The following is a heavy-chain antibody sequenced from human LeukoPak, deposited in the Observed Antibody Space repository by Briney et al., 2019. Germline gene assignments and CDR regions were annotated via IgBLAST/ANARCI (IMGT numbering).Heavy chain of an antibody. Sequence: ASVKVSCKSSGYTFTGYYMHWVRQAPGQGREGVGGINPNSGGTNYAQKFQGRVTMTRDTSISTAYMELSRLKSDATAVYYCARDQQTQRRIAAAGYYYYYGMDVWGQETTVTVSS. CDR1: GYTFTGYY. J-gene: IGHJ6*02. CDR2: INPNSGGT. V-gene: IGHV1-2*02. CDR3: ARDQQTQRRIAAAGYYYYYGMDV. D-gene: IGHD6-13*01.